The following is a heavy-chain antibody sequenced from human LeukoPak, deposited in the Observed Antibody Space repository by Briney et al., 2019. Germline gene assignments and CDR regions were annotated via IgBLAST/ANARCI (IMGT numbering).Heavy chain of an antibody. CDR1: GGTFSSYA. V-gene: IGHV1-69*05. CDR3: ARDGNLGCSSTSCSIPPNRYNWFDP. J-gene: IGHJ5*02. Sequence: GASVKVSCKASGGTFSSYAISWVRQAPGQGLEWMGGIIPIFGTAHYAQKFQGRVTITTDESTSTAYMELSSLRSEDTAVYYCARDGNLGCSSTSCSIPPNRYNWFDPWGQGTLVTVSS. CDR2: IIPIFGTA. D-gene: IGHD2-2*01.